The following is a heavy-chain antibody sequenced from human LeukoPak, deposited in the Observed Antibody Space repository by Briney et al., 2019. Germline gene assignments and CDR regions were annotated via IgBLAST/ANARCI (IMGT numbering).Heavy chain of an antibody. J-gene: IGHJ4*02. V-gene: IGHV3-7*04. D-gene: IGHD3-10*01. Sequence: GGSLRLSCVASGFTFSDYWMTWVRQAPGKGLEWVANIKEDGSVKYYVDSVKGRFTISRDNAKNSVYLHMDTLRAEDTAVYYCARGGGSGGYYPSVPDYYFDFWGQGTLVTVSS. CDR2: IKEDGSVK. CDR3: ARGGGSGGYYPSVPDYYFDF. CDR1: GFTFSDYW.